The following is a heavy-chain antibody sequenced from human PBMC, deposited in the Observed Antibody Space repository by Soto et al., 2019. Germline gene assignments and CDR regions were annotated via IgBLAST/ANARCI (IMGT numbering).Heavy chain of an antibody. CDR3: ARSAPPFDSSGYYGVNDAFDI. D-gene: IGHD3-22*01. J-gene: IGHJ3*02. CDR1: GYSFPRYY. Sequence: ASVKVSCKASGYSFPRYYMHWLRQAPGQGLEWMGIINPSGGSTSYAQKFQGRVTMTRDTSTSTVYMELSSLRSEDTAVYYCARSAPPFDSSGYYGVNDAFDIWG. CDR2: INPSGGST. V-gene: IGHV1-46*01.